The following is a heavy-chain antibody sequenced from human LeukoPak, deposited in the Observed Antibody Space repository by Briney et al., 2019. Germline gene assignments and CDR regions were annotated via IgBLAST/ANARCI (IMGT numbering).Heavy chain of an antibody. J-gene: IGHJ6*03. D-gene: IGHD3-22*01. CDR1: GYTFTSYD. CDR2: MNPNSGNT. Sequence: GASVKVSFKASGYTFTSYDINWVRQATGQGLEWVGWMNPNSGNTGNAQKVQGRVTMTRNTAISTAYMELSSLRSEDTAVYYCARGVDFRSNYYDSSGYYYYYYYYYMDVWGKGTTVTVSS. CDR3: ARGVDFRSNYYDSSGYYYYYYYYYMDV. V-gene: IGHV1-8*01.